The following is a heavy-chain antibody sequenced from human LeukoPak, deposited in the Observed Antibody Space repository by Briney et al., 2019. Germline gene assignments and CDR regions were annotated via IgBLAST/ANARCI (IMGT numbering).Heavy chain of an antibody. J-gene: IGHJ4*02. V-gene: IGHV3-11*04. CDR1: GFSLTDYY. D-gene: IGHD5-18*01. CDR3: TRTSIRGYSYGSDS. CDR2: ISSNSNTI. Sequence: GGSLRLSCTASGFSLTDYYMSWIRQAPGKGLEWVSCISSNSNTIRYADSVRGRFTISRDNSRDSVFLQMNDLRVGDTAVYYCTRTSIRGYSYGSDSWAQGTRVTVSS.